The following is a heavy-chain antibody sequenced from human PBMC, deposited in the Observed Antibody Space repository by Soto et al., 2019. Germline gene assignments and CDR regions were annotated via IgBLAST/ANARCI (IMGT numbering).Heavy chain of an antibody. V-gene: IGHV3-11*01. CDR1: TFTFSDYY. Sequence: GSLRLSCAASTFTFSDYYMSWIRQAPGKGLEWVSYISGGGTSIYYADSVKGRFSVSRDNAKTSLYLQMNSLRAEGTAVYYCAKLGSLGHPYYYGMDVWGPVTTVTVSS. CDR2: ISGGGTSI. CDR3: AKLGSLGHPYYYGMDV. J-gene: IGHJ6*02. D-gene: IGHD3-16*01.